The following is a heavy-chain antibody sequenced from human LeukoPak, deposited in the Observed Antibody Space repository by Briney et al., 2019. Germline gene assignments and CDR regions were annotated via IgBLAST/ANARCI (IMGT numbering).Heavy chain of an antibody. V-gene: IGHV1-18*01. Sequence: GASVKVSCKASGYTFTSYGISWVRQAPGQGLEWMGWISAYNSNTNYAQKLQGRVTMTTDTSTSTAYMELRSLRSDDTAVYYCARVGAYCSGGSCYERYFDYWGQGTLVTVSS. D-gene: IGHD2-15*01. CDR1: GYTFTSYG. CDR2: ISAYNSNT. J-gene: IGHJ4*02. CDR3: ARVGAYCSGGSCYERYFDY.